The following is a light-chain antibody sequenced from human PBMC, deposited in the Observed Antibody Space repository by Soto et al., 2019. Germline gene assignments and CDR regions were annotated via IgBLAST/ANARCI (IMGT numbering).Light chain of an antibody. CDR3: AAWDASLRSHV. J-gene: IGLJ1*01. Sequence: QPVLAQPLSGSGTPGQRGTMTCSGSSFSVGRNYVYWYQQLPGTAPKLLIYANDQRPSGVPDRFSGSKSGTLASLAISGLRSEDEADYYCAAWDASLRSHVFGTGTKVTVL. CDR1: SFSVGRNY. V-gene: IGLV1-47*01. CDR2: AND.